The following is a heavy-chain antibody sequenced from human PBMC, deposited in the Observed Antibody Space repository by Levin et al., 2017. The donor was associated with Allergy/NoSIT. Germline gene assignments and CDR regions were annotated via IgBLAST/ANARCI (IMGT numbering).Heavy chain of an antibody. Sequence: PGESLKISCKASGYTFTNYAMNWLRQAPGQGLEWMGWINTGTGNPIYAPGFTGRFVISLDTSVTTAYLQINNLKADDTAMYYCAREGYFDFWGQGTLVTVSS. CDR3: AREGYFDF. J-gene: IGHJ4*02. CDR2: INTGTGNP. CDR1: GYTFTNYA. V-gene: IGHV7-4-1*02.